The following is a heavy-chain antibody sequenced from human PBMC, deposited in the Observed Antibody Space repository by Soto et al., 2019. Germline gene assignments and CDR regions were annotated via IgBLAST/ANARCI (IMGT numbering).Heavy chain of an antibody. Sequence: DVHLVESGGLVVQPGGSLRLSCAASGFPFDDYTLHWVRQAPGQGLEWVSLISWDGNSTYYADSVKGRFTISRDNTKNSLYLQMNSLRSEDTALYYCAKERAVVQPDTINCFGMDVWGQGTTVTVSS. CDR1: GFPFDDYT. V-gene: IGHV3-43*01. CDR3: AKERAVVQPDTINCFGMDV. D-gene: IGHD2-21*01. CDR2: ISWDGNST. J-gene: IGHJ6*02.